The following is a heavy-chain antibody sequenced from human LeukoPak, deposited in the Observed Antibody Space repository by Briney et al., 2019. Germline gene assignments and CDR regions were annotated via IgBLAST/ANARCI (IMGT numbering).Heavy chain of an antibody. D-gene: IGHD3-22*01. J-gene: IGHJ6*03. Sequence: PSETLSLTCSVSGYSISSAYYWGWIRQPPGKGLEWIGYIYYSGSTSYNPSLKSRVTISLDTSKNQFSLKLSSVTAADTAVYYCARSSEGRYYYDSSGYAYYYYYMDVWGKGTTVTISS. CDR1: GYSISSAYY. V-gene: IGHV4-38-2*02. CDR3: ARSSEGRYYYDSSGYAYYYYYMDV. CDR2: IYYSGST.